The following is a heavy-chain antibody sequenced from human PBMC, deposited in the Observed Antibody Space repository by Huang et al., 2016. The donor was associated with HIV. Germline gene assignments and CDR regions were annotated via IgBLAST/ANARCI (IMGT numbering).Heavy chain of an antibody. CDR2: ISGTASHT. Sequence: EVRLLESGGDLVRPGGSLRFSCQTSGFNFRVYAMNWVRQAPGRGLEWVARISGTASHTYSAASVKGRFSISRDNDQNTVSLQMNSLGAEDTGIYYCAKAPQVLSQALDGWGQGILVTVSS. J-gene: IGHJ4*02. V-gene: IGHV3-23*01. D-gene: IGHD1-1*01. CDR3: AKAPQVLSQALDG. CDR1: GFNFRVYA.